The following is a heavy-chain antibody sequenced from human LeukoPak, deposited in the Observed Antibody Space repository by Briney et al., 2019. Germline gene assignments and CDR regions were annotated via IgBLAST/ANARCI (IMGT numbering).Heavy chain of an antibody. D-gene: IGHD5-18*01. CDR1: GFTFSSYG. V-gene: IGHV3-30*18. CDR3: AKGLWGYSYGYDYYGMDV. Sequence: GGSLRLSCAASGFTFSSYGMHWVRQAPGKGLEWVAVISYDGSNKYYADSVKGRFTISRDSSKNTLYLQMNSLRAEDTAVYYCAKGLWGYSYGYDYYGMDVWGQGTTVTVSS. J-gene: IGHJ6*02. CDR2: ISYDGSNK.